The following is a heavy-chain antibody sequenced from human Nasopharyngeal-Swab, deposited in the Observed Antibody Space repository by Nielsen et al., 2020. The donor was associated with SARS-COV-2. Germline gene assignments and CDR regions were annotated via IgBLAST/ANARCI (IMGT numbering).Heavy chain of an antibody. CDR1: GFTFSSYA. V-gene: IGHV3-30-3*01. CDR3: ARDWAHYYGSGALLLWWFDP. J-gene: IGHJ5*02. CDR2: ISYDGSNK. Sequence: LKISCAASGFTFSSYAMHWVRQAPGKGLEWVAVISYDGSNKYYADSVKGRFTISRDNSKNTLYLQMNSLRAEDTAVYYCARDWAHYYGSGALLLWWFDPWGQGTLVTVSS. D-gene: IGHD3-10*01.